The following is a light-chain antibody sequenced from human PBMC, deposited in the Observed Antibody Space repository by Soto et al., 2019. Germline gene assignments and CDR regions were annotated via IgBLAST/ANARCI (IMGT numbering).Light chain of an antibody. CDR2: EVT. CDR1: SSDVGGYNY. V-gene: IGLV2-8*01. CDR3: SSHAGSVNVA. Sequence: QSALTQPPSASGSPGQSVTISCTGTSSDVGGYNYVSWYQQHPGKAPKLIIYEVTKRPSGVPDRFSGSKSGNTASLTVSGLQAEDEAAYYCSSHAGSVNVAFGGGTKLTVL. J-gene: IGLJ2*01.